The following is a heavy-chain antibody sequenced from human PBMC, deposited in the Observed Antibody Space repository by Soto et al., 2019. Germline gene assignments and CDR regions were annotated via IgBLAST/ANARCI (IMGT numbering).Heavy chain of an antibody. CDR2: ISGSGGST. CDR3: AKDPRYCDWGNYFDY. J-gene: IGHJ4*02. CDR1: GFTFSSYA. V-gene: IGHV3-23*01. Sequence: GGSLRLSCAASGFTFSSYAMSWVRQAPGKGLEWVSAISGSGGSTYYADSVKGRFTISRDNSKNTLYLQMNSLRAEDTAVYYCAKDPRYCDWGNYFDYWGQGTLVTVSS. D-gene: IGHD3-9*01.